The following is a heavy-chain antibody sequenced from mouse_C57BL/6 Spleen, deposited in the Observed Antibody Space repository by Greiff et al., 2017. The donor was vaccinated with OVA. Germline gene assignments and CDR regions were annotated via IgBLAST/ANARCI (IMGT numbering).Heavy chain of an antibody. V-gene: IGHV3-6*01. D-gene: IGHD4-1*01. CDR2: ISYDGSN. Sequence: EVKLQESGPGLVKPSQSLSLTCSVTGYSITSGYYWNWIRQFPGNKLEWMGYISYDGSNNYNPSLKNRISITRDTSKNQFFLKLNSVTTEDTATYYCARDWDGSYFDYWGQGTTLTVSS. CDR1: GYSITSGYY. CDR3: ARDWDGSYFDY. J-gene: IGHJ2*01.